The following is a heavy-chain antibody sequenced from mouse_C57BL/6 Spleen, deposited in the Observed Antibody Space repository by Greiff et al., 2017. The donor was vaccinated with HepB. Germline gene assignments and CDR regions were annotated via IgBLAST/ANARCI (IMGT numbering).Heavy chain of an antibody. CDR1: GYTFTDYE. D-gene: IGHD2-2*01. CDR2: IDPETGGT. V-gene: IGHV1-15*01. CDR3: TREGYDFYYFDY. J-gene: IGHJ2*01. Sequence: VKLMESGAELVRPGASVTLSCKASGYTFTDYEMHWVKQTPVHGLEWIGAIDPETGGTAYNQKFKGKAILTADKSSSTAYMELRSLTSEDSAVYYCTREGYDFYYFDYWGQGTTLTVSS.